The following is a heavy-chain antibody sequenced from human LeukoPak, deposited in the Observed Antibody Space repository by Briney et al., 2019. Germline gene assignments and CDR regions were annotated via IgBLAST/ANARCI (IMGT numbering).Heavy chain of an antibody. D-gene: IGHD6-13*01. CDR1: GFTFSSYG. Sequence: GGSLRLSCAASGFTFSSYGMSWVRQAPGKGLEWVSSISSSSSYIYYADSVKGRFTISRDNAKNSLYLQMNSLRAEDTAVYYCARVKGIAAARHFDYWGQGTLVTVSS. J-gene: IGHJ4*02. V-gene: IGHV3-21*01. CDR3: ARVKGIAAARHFDY. CDR2: ISSSSSYI.